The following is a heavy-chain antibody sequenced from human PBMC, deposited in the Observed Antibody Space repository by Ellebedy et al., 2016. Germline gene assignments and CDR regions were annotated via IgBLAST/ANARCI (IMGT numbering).Heavy chain of an antibody. CDR1: GFTVSSNY. J-gene: IGHJ3*02. CDR2: IYSGGST. V-gene: IGHV3-53*01. D-gene: IGHD6-6*01. CDR3: AREDSSSSDDAFDI. Sequence: GESLKISXAASGFTVSSNYMSWVRQAPGKGLEWVSVIYSGGSTYYADSVKGRFTISRDNSKNTLYLQMNSLRAEDTAVYYCAREDSSSSDDAFDIWGQGTMVTVSS.